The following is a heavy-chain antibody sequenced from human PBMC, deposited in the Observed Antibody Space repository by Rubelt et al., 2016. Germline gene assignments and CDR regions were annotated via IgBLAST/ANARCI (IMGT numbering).Heavy chain of an antibody. J-gene: IGHJ4*02. Sequence: QAPGKGLEWVAVVRFDGTRTYYADSVKGRFTISRDNAKNSLYLQMNSLRAEDTAVYYCARAPVPFAYWGQGTLVTVSS. D-gene: IGHD2-2*01. CDR2: VRFDGTRT. V-gene: IGHV3-33*01. CDR3: ARAPVPFAY.